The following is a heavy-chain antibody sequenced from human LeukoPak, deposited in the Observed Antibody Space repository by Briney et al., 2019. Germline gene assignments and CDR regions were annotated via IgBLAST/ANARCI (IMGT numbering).Heavy chain of an antibody. CDR2: ISGSGDNT. J-gene: IGHJ4*02. V-gene: IGHV3-23*01. CDR1: GYTFTSYA. Sequence: GGSLRLSCAASGYTFTSYAMIWVRQAPGKGLEYVSAISGSGDNTYYADSVKGRFTISSDNSKNTVYLQMSSLRAEDTAVYYCARGLLYSDRRCLDYWGQGTLVTVSS. D-gene: IGHD2/OR15-2a*01. CDR3: ARGLLYSDRRCLDY.